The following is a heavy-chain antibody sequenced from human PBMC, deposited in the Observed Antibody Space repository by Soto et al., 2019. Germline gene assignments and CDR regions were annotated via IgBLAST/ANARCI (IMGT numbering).Heavy chain of an antibody. D-gene: IGHD6-13*01. J-gene: IGHJ5*02. CDR2: IYHSGTT. V-gene: IGHV4-30-4*01. CDR1: GXXXXXXXXX. Sequence: QVQLQESGPGLVKPSQTLSLTCXXXGXXXXXXXXXXXXXXXXXXXXXEWIGYIYHSGTTYYNPSLKSRVTXXVXXXXXXXSXXXTXXXXXXXXXXYCARVRGNXXLGWFDPWGQGTLVTVSS. CDR3: ARVRGNXXLGWFDP.